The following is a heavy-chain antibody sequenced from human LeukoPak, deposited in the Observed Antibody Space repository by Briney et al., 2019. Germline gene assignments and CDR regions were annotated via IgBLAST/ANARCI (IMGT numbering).Heavy chain of an antibody. D-gene: IGHD3-22*01. CDR3: AYSSDFQQH. CDR2: INHGGST. CDR1: GGSFSDYY. Sequence: PSETLSLTCAVYGGSFSDYYWSSFRQPPGKGLGWIGEINHGGSTNYNPSLKSRVTISVDTSKNQFSLKLSSVTAADTAVYYCAYSSDFQQHWGQGTLVTVSS. J-gene: IGHJ1*01. V-gene: IGHV4-34*01.